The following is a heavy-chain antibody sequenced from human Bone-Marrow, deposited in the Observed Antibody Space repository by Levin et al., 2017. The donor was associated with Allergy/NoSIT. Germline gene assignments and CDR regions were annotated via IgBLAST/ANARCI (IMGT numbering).Heavy chain of an antibody. Sequence: GGSLRLSCAASGFTFSSYAMHWVRQAPGKGLEWVAVMAYDGSNKYYADSVKGRFTISRDNSKNTLYLQMNSLRAEDTAVYYCARDYKRAAGNYDYGMDVWGQGTTVTVSS. CDR2: MAYDGSNK. CDR3: ARDYKRAAGNYDYGMDV. D-gene: IGHD6-13*01. V-gene: IGHV3-30-3*01. J-gene: IGHJ6*02. CDR1: GFTFSSYA.